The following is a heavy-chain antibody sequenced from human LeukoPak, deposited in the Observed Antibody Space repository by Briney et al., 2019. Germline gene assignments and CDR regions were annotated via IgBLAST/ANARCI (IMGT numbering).Heavy chain of an antibody. J-gene: IGHJ3*02. CDR1: GGSFSGYY. CDR2: INHSGST. Sequence: SETLSLTCAVYGGSFSGYYWSWIRQPPGKGLEWIGEINHSGSTNYNPSLKSRVTISVDTSKNQFSLKLSSVTAADTAVYYCARDHTSKGDAFDIWGQGTMVTVSS. V-gene: IGHV4-34*01. CDR3: ARDHTSKGDAFDI.